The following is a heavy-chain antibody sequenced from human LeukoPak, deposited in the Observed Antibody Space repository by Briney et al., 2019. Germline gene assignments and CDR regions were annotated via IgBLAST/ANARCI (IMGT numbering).Heavy chain of an antibody. Sequence: GGSLRLSCAASGFTFSSYGMHWVRQAPGKGLEWVAVISYDGSNKYHADSVKGRFTISRDNSKNTLYLQMNSLRAEDTAVYYCAKGRATNDDAFDIWGQGTMVTVSS. CDR1: GFTFSSYG. J-gene: IGHJ3*02. V-gene: IGHV3-30*18. CDR2: ISYDGSNK. CDR3: AKGRATNDDAFDI. D-gene: IGHD5-12*01.